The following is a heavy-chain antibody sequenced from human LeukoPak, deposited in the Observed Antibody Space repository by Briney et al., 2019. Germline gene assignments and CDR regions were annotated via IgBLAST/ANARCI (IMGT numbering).Heavy chain of an antibody. CDR1: GGSFSGYY. Sequence: SETLSLTCAVYGGSFSGYYWSWIRQPPGKGLEWIGEINHSGSTNYNPSLKSRVTISVDTSKNQFSLKLSSVTAADTAVYYCARHLRYYVRTGGFDPWGQGTLVTVSS. D-gene: IGHD1-26*01. V-gene: IGHV4-34*01. CDR2: INHSGST. J-gene: IGHJ5*02. CDR3: ARHLRYYVRTGGFDP.